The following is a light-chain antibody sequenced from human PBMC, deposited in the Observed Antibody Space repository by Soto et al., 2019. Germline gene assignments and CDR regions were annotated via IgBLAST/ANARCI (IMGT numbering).Light chain of an antibody. J-gene: IGKJ4*01. CDR3: QQYYSYPS. CDR2: AAS. CDR1: QGISSY. Sequence: AIRMTQSPSSFSASTGDRVTITCRASQGISSYLAWYQQKPGKAPKLLIYAASTLQSGVPSRFSGSGPGTDFTLTISCLQSEDFATYYCQQYYSYPSFGGGTKVAIK. V-gene: IGKV1-8*01.